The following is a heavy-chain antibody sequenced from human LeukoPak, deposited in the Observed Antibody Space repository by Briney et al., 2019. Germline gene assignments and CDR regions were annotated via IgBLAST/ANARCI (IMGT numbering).Heavy chain of an antibody. V-gene: IGHV3-11*03. CDR1: GFTFSDYY. CDR3: ARSCSGTYYTSLDY. D-gene: IGHD3-10*02. CDR2: ISTSSSHT. Sequence: GGSLRLSCAASGFTFSDYYMSWIRQAPGKGLEWVSYISTSSSHTKYADSVKGRFTISRDNAKNSLYLQMNSLRAEDTAVYYCARSCSGTYYTSLDYWGQGTLVTVSS. J-gene: IGHJ4*02.